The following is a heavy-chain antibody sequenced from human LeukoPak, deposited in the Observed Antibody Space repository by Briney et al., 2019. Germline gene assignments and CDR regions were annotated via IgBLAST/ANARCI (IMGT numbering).Heavy chain of an antibody. CDR3: ARGPARGSSSWYGRDY. V-gene: IGHV4-34*01. J-gene: IGHJ4*02. CDR1: GGSFSGYY. CDR2: INHSGNT. Sequence: SETLSLTCAVYGGSFSGYYWSWIRQPPGEGLEWIGEINHSGNTNYNPSLKSRVTISVDTSKNQFSLKLSSVTAADTAVYYCARGPARGSSSWYGRDYWGQGTLVTVSS. D-gene: IGHD6-13*01.